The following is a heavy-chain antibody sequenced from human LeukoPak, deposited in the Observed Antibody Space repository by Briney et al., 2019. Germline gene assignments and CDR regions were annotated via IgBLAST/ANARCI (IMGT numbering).Heavy chain of an antibody. CDR1: GYTFTSYG. Sequence: ASVKVSRKASGYTFTSYGISWVRQAPGQGLEWMGWISANKGNTNYAQKLQGRVIMTTDTSTSTAYMELRSLKSDDTAVYYCARDQIRTGTLGYWGQGTLVTVSS. D-gene: IGHD1-7*01. J-gene: IGHJ4*02. V-gene: IGHV1-18*01. CDR2: ISANKGNT. CDR3: ARDQIRTGTLGY.